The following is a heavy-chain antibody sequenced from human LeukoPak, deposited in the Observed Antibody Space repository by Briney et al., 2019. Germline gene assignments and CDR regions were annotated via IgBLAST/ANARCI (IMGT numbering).Heavy chain of an antibody. V-gene: IGHV1-69*01. D-gene: IGHD6-6*01. CDR1: GGTFSSYA. CDR2: IIPIFGTA. J-gene: IGHJ5*02. Sequence: GGSVKVPCKASGGTFSSYAISWVRQAPGQGLEWMGGIIPIFGTASYAQKFQGRVTITADESTSTAYMELSSLRSEDTAVYYCARNSIEYSSSSGWFDPWGQGTLVTVSS. CDR3: ARNSIEYSSSSGWFDP.